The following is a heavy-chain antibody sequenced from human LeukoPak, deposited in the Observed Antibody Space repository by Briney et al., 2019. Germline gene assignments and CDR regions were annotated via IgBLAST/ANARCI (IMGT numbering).Heavy chain of an antibody. CDR3: ARLNRYYDFWSGFDY. Sequence: PSETLSLTCTVSGYPISSGYYWGWIRQPPGKGLEWIGSIYHSGSTYYNPSLKSRVTISVDTPKNQFSLKLSSVTAADTAVYYCARLNRYYDFWSGFDYWGQGTLVTVSS. CDR2: IYHSGST. CDR1: GYPISSGYY. D-gene: IGHD3-3*01. V-gene: IGHV4-38-2*02. J-gene: IGHJ4*02.